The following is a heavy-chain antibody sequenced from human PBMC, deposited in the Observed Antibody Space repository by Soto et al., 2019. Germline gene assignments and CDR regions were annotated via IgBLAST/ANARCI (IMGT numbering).Heavy chain of an antibody. J-gene: IGHJ3*01. Sequence: PGESLKISCKGSGYSFTSYWIGWVRQMPGKGLEWMGIIYPGDSDTRYSPSFQGQVTISADKSISTAYLQWSSLKASDTAMYYCARERPYYVISGYRLVTDVFDFCGQGTMV. CDR3: ARERPYYVISGYRLVTDVFDF. V-gene: IGHV5-51*01. CDR1: GYSFTSYW. D-gene: IGHD3-22*01. CDR2: IYPGDSDT.